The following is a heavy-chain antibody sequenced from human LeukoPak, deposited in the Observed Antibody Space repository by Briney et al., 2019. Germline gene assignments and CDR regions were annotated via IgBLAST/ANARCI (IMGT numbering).Heavy chain of an antibody. CDR2: IRNDGSNK. J-gene: IGHJ4*02. Sequence: PGGSLRLSCAASGFTFSSYGIHWVRQAPGKGLEWVAFIRNDGSNKYYADSVKGRFTISRDNSKNALYLQMNSLRADDTAVYFCARQRYCSSTSCYSAFDYWGQGTLVTVSS. V-gene: IGHV3-30*02. CDR3: ARQRYCSSTSCYSAFDY. CDR1: GFTFSSYG. D-gene: IGHD2-2*01.